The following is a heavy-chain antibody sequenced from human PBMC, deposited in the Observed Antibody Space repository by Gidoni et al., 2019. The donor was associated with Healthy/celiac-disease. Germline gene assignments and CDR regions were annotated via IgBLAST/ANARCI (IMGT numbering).Heavy chain of an antibody. V-gene: IGHV3-21*01. CDR1: GFTFSSYS. Sequence: EVQLVESGGGLVKPGGSLRLSCAASGFTFSSYSMNWVRQAPGKGLEWVSSISSSSSYIYYADSVKGRFTISRDNAKNSLYLQMNSLRAEDTAVYYCARDRNWNYGSHFDYWGQGTLVTVSS. CDR2: ISSSSSYI. J-gene: IGHJ4*02. D-gene: IGHD1-7*01. CDR3: ARDRNWNYGSHFDY.